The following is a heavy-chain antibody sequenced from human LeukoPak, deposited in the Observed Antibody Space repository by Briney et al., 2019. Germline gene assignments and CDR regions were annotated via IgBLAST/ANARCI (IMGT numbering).Heavy chain of an antibody. CDR3: TKVLWGLTLLSSDY. J-gene: IGHJ4*02. CDR2: ISGSGCST. D-gene: IGHD3-10*01. CDR1: GFTFDNYA. V-gene: IGHV3-23*01. Sequence: PGGSLSLSCAASGFTFDNYAMTRVRQGPGKGLEWIATISGSGCSTYYADSVKGRFTIFRDNSKNMVFLQMSGLRAEDTALYYCTKVLWGLTLLSSDYWGQGTLVTVSS.